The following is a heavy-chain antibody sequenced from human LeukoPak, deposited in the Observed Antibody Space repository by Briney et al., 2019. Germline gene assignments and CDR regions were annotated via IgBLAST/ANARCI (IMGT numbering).Heavy chain of an antibody. V-gene: IGHV4-4*07. Sequence: NPSETLSLTCTVSGGSISSYYWSWIRQPAGKGLEWIGRIYTSGSTNYNPSLKSRVTMSVDTSKNQFSLKLSSVTAADTAVYYCAREQWLANYYYYGMDVWGQGTTVTVSS. J-gene: IGHJ6*02. CDR1: GGSISSYY. D-gene: IGHD6-19*01. CDR2: IYTSGST. CDR3: AREQWLANYYYYGMDV.